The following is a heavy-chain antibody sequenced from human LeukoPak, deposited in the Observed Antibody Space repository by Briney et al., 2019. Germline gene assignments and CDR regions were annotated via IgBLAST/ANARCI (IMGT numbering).Heavy chain of an antibody. V-gene: IGHV3-30-3*01. CDR3: ARDSDHIDY. J-gene: IGHJ4*02. CDR2: ISYDGSNK. D-gene: IGHD3-10*01. Sequence: GGSLRLSCAASGFTFSSYAMHWVRQAPGKGLEWVAVISYDGSNKYYADSVKGRFTISRDNSKNTLYLQMNSLRAEDTAVYYCARDSDHIDYWGQGTLVTVSS. CDR1: GFTFSSYA.